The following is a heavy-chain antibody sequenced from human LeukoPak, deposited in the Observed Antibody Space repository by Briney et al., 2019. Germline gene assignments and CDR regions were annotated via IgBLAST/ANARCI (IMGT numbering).Heavy chain of an antibody. J-gene: IGHJ4*02. D-gene: IGHD5-24*01. V-gene: IGHV3-21*01. CDR2: ISRGGNYI. CDR1: GFDFSNYD. Sequence: GGSLRLSCAASGFDFSNYDMTWVRQAPGKGLEYVSSISRGGNYIYSADSVRGRFSISRNNTENSLFLQMNSLRGEDTAVYYCARIGPGTDVYNSFDYWGQGTLVAVSS. CDR3: ARIGPGTDVYNSFDY.